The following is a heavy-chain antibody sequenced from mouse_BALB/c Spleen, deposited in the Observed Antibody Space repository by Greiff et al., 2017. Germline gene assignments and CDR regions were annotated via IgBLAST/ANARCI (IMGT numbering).Heavy chain of an antibody. CDR2: IRLKSNNYAT. D-gene: IGHD1-1*01. Sequence: EVKLMESGGGLVQPGGSMKLSCVASGFTFSNYWMNWVRQSPEKGLEWVAEIRLKSNNYATHYAESVKGRFTISRDDSKSSVYLQMNNLRAEDTGIYYCTRHHYYGSPMDYWGQGTSVTVSS. J-gene: IGHJ4*01. CDR1: GFTFSNYW. V-gene: IGHV6-6*02. CDR3: TRHHYYGSPMDY.